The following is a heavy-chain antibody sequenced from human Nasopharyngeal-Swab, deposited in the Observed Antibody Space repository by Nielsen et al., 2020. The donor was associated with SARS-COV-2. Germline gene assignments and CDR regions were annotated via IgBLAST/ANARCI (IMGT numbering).Heavy chain of an antibody. CDR2: INTNTGNP. CDR1: GYILTGYT. CDR3: ARSGYSNSLDY. J-gene: IGHJ4*02. V-gene: IGHV7-4-1*02. Sequence: ASVKVSCKASGYILTGYTMNWVRQAPGQGLEWMGWINTNTGNPTYAQGFTGRFVFSLDTSVSTAYLQISSLKAEDTAVYYCARSGYSNSLDYWGQGTLVTVSS. D-gene: IGHD6-13*01.